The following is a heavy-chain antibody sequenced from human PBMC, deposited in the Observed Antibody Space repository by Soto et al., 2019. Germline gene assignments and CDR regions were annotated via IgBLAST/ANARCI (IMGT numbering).Heavy chain of an antibody. Sequence: ASVKVSCKASGYTFTSYYMHWVRQAPGQGLEWMGIINPSGGSTSYAQKFQGRVTMTRDTSTSTVYMELSSLRSEDTAVYYCAREDYDILPGHYYYYGMDVWCQGITVTVS. D-gene: IGHD3-9*01. CDR2: INPSGGST. CDR3: AREDYDILPGHYYYYGMDV. J-gene: IGHJ6*02. CDR1: GYTFTSYY. V-gene: IGHV1-46*01.